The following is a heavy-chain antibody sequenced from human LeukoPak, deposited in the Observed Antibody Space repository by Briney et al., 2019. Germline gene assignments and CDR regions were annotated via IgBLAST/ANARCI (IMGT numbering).Heavy chain of an antibody. CDR3: ARDLGGDSR. J-gene: IGHJ4*02. CDR2: VKQDGSDT. D-gene: IGHD2-21*02. Sequence: GGSLRLSCAASGFTFSTYWMSWVRQAPGRGLEWVANVKQDGSDTHYVGSAKGRFTISRDNAKNSLYLQMNSLRAEDTAVYYCARDLGGDSRWGQGTLVTVSS. CDR1: GFTFSTYW. V-gene: IGHV3-7*05.